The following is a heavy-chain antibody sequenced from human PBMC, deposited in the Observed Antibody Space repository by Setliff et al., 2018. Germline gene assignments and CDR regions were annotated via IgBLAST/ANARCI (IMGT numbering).Heavy chain of an antibody. V-gene: IGHV1-69-2*01. CDR1: GYSFSDFY. CDR3: AIDYGPTGTPYH. Sequence: VKVSCKASGYSFSDFYMHWVRQVPGEGLEALGRIDPRDDFTVYAERFKDRLTIAADTSTDTSYMEMSSLRFEDTAVYYCAIDYGPTGTPYHWGQGTPVTVSS. CDR2: IDPRDDFT. D-gene: IGHD1-1*01. J-gene: IGHJ4*02.